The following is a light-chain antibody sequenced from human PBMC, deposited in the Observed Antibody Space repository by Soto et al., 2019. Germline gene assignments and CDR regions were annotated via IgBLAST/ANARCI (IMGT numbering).Light chain of an antibody. CDR1: QNIDSGH. CDR3: QQYDTSPTT. V-gene: IGKV3-20*01. J-gene: IGKJ1*01. CDR2: GAS. Sequence: EIVLTQSPGTLSLSPGERGALSCRASQNIDSGHLAWYQQRPGQPPRLIIYGASNTATGIPDRFRGSGSGTDFTLDISTLEPEDFAVYFCQQYDTSPTTFGQGTKVDIK.